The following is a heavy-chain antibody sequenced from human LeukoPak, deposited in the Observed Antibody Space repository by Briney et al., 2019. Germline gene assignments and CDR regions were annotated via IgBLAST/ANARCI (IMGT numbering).Heavy chain of an antibody. V-gene: IGHV3-23*01. CDR1: GFTFSSYA. J-gene: IGHJ4*02. D-gene: IGHD2-2*01. CDR2: ISGSGGST. CDR3: ARGGYCSSTSCYLNY. Sequence: GGSLRLSCAASGFTFSSYAMSWVRQAPGKGLEWVSAISGSGGSTYYADSVKGRFTISRDNSKNTLYLQMNSLGAEDTAVYYCARGGYCSSTSCYLNYWGQGTLVTVSS.